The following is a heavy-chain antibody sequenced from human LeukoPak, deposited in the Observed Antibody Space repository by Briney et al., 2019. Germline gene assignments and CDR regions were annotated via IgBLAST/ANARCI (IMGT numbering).Heavy chain of an antibody. J-gene: IGHJ4*02. CDR2: IPYDGRDK. Sequence: PGGSLRLSCAASAFPFSSYGMHSVRQAPGKGLEWVAFIPYDGRDKFYAGSVKGRLTISRDNSKNTLYLQMNSLRAEDTAVYYCAAMTSVTTGDYWGQGTLVTVSS. CDR1: AFPFSSYG. V-gene: IGHV3-30*02. D-gene: IGHD4-11*01. CDR3: AAMTSVTTGDY.